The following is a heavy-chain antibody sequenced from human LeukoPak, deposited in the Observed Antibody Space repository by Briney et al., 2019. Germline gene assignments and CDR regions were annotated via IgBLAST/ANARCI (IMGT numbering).Heavy chain of an antibody. J-gene: IGHJ5*02. D-gene: IGHD3-10*01. V-gene: IGHV4-4*09. CDR3: ARSRQDLDYYGSGSYYWFDP. CDR1: GGSISSYY. Sequence: PSETLSLTCTVSGGSISSYYWSWIRQPPGKGLEWIGYIYTSGSTNYNPSLKSRVTISVDTSKNQFSLKLSSVTGADTAVYYCARSRQDLDYYGSGSYYWFDPWGQGTLVTVSS. CDR2: IYTSGST.